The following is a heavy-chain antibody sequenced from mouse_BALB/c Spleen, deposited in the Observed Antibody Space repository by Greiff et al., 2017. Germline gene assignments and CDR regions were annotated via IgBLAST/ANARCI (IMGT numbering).Heavy chain of an antibody. CDR3: AREGTWFTTGFAY. V-gene: IGHV5-6-3*01. J-gene: IGHJ3*01. CDR1: GFTFSSYG. Sequence: EVQLVESGGGLVQPGGSLKLSCAASGFTFSSYGMSWVRQTPDKRLELVATINSNGGSTYYPDSVKGRFTISRDNAKNTLYLQMSSLKSEDTAMYYCAREGTWFTTGFAYWGQGTLVTVSA. CDR2: INSNGGST. D-gene: IGHD1-1*01.